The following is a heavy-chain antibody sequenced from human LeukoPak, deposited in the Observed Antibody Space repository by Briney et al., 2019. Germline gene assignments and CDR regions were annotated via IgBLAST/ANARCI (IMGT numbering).Heavy chain of an antibody. V-gene: IGHV1-58*02. CDR3: AAQRGASLHDFWSTRLFDP. CDR2: IVLGSGNT. J-gene: IGHJ5*02. CDR1: GFTFHTSA. D-gene: IGHD3-3*01. Sequence: ASVKVSCKXSGFTFHTSAMQWVRQARGQRLEWIGWIVLGSGNTVYSHKFHDRVIITRDMSTSTVYMELDSLGSEDTAAYYCAAQRGASLHDFWSTRLFDPWGQGTLVTVSS.